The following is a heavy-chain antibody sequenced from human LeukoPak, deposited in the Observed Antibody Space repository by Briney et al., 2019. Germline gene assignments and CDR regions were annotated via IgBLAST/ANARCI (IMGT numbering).Heavy chain of an antibody. J-gene: IGHJ3*02. CDR1: GGSISSYY. V-gene: IGHV4-59*08. CDR3: ARRYSGYGNAFDI. D-gene: IGHD5-12*01. Sequence: SETLSLTCTVSGGSISSYYWSWIRQPPGKGLEWSGYINSSGSTNYSPSLKSRVTISVDTSKNQFSLKLYSVTAADTAVYYCARRYSGYGNAFDIWGQGTMVTVSS. CDR2: INSSGST.